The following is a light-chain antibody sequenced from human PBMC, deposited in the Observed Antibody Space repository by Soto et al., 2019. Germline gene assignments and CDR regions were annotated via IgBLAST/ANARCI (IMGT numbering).Light chain of an antibody. J-gene: IGLJ3*02. CDR3: SSYAVNNNLV. CDR2: EVY. CDR1: FNDVGGYNY. Sequence: QSALTQPPSASGSPGQSVTISCTGTFNDVGGYNYVSWYQQHPGKAPKVIIYEVYKRPSGVPDRFSGSKSGKTASLTVSGLQADDEADYYCSSYAVNNNLVFGGGTKLTVL. V-gene: IGLV2-8*01.